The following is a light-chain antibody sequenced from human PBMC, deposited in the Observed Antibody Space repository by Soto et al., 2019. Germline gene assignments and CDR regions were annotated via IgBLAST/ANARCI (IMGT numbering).Light chain of an antibody. CDR2: SNK. CDR1: SSNIGSNT. CDR3: EAGDDSLNGRYV. J-gene: IGLJ1*01. V-gene: IGLV1-44*01. Sequence: QSVLTQPPSASGTPGQRVTISCSGSSSNIGSNTVNWYQQLPGTAPKLLIYSNKQRPSGVPDRFSGSKSGTSASLASSGLQYEAEADYYCEAGDDSLNGRYVFGTGTKLTVL.